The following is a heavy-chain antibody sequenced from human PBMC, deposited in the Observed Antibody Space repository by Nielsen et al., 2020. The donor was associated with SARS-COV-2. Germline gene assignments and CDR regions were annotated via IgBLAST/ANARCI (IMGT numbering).Heavy chain of an antibody. CDR2: ISSSSSYI. D-gene: IGHD6-6*01. J-gene: IGHJ4*02. Sequence: WIRQPPGKGLEWVSSISSSSSYIYYADSVKGRFTISRDNAKNSLYLQINSLRAEDTAVYYCARTPGRQRYFDYWGQGTLVTVSS. CDR3: ARTPGRQRYFDY. V-gene: IGHV3-21*04.